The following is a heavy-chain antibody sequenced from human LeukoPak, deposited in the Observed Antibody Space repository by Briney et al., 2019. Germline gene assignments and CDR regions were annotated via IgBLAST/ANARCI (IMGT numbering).Heavy chain of an antibody. J-gene: IGHJ3*02. D-gene: IGHD3-22*01. CDR2: IYYSGST. V-gene: IGHV4-59*01. Sequence: SETLSLTCTVSGGSISSYYWSWIRQPPGKGLEWIGYIYYSGSTNYNPSLKSRVTISVDTSKNQFSLKLSSVTAADTAVYYCARILPNSSGYYSLAFDIWGQGTMVTVSS. CDR3: ARILPNSSGYYSLAFDI. CDR1: GGSISSYY.